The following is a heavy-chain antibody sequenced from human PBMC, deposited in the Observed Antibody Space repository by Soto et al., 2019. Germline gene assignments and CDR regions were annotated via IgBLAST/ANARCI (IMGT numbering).Heavy chain of an antibody. Sequence: SETLSLTCTVSGGSISSYYWSWIRQPPGKGLEWIGYIYYSGSTNYNPSLKSRVTISVDTSKNQFSLKLSSVTAADTAVYYCARGMRKVGNWFDPWGQGTLVTVSS. CDR2: IYYSGST. CDR3: ARGMRKVGNWFDP. CDR1: GGSISSYY. V-gene: IGHV4-59*01. J-gene: IGHJ5*02. D-gene: IGHD1-26*01.